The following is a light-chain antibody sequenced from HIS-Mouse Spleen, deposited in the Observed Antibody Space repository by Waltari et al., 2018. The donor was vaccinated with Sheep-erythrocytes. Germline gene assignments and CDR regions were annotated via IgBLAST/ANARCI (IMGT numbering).Light chain of an antibody. CDR1: ALPKKY. CDR2: EDS. V-gene: IGLV3-10*01. J-gene: IGLJ1*01. Sequence: SYELTQPPSVSVSPGQTARITCSGDALPKKYAYWYKQKSGQAPVMVIYEDSKRPSGSRERFAGSSSGTMATLTISGAQVEDEADYYCYSTDSSGNHRVFGTGTKVTVL. CDR3: YSTDSSGNHRV.